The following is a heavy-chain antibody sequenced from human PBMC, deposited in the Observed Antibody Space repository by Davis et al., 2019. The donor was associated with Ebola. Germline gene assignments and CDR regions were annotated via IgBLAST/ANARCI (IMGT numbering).Heavy chain of an antibody. CDR1: GGSISSSSYY. J-gene: IGHJ5*02. CDR3: ARRGTYCGGDCYWGGNWFDP. D-gene: IGHD2-21*02. V-gene: IGHV4-39*01. CDR2: IYYSGST. Sequence: PGGSLRLSCTVSGGSISSSSYYWGWIRQPPGKGLEWIGSIYYSGSTYYNPSLKSRVTISVDTSKNQFSLKLSSVTAADTAVYYCARRGTYCGGDCYWGGNWFDPWGQGTLVTVSS.